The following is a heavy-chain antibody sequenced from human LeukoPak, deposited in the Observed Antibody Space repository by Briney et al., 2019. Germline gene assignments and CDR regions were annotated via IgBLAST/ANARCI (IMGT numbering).Heavy chain of an antibody. V-gene: IGHV3-23*01. CDR2: ISGSGGST. CDR1: GFTFSSYG. J-gene: IGHJ4*02. Sequence: GGSLRLSCAASGFTFSSYGMSWVRQAPGKGLEWVSAISGSGGSTYYADSVKGRFTISRDNSKNTLYLQMNSLRAEDTAVYYCAKWIQLWHYFDYWGQGTLVTVSS. D-gene: IGHD5-18*01. CDR3: AKWIQLWHYFDY.